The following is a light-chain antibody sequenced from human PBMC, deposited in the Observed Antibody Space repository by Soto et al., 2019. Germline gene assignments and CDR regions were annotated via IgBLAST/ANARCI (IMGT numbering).Light chain of an antibody. CDR2: GAS. V-gene: IGKV3-15*01. CDR3: QQYNKWPPFT. J-gene: IGKJ3*01. CDR1: QSVTSN. Sequence: IMMTQSPATLSVSPGERATLSCRASQSVTSNLAWYQQKPGQAPRLLIYGASTRATGLPARFSGSGSGTEFTLTISSLQSEDFAVYYCQQYNKWPPFTFGPGTKVHIK.